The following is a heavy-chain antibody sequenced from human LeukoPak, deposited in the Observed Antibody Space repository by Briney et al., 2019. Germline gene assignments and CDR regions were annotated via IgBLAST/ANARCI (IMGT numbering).Heavy chain of an antibody. CDR2: IYTSGST. D-gene: IGHD3-22*01. CDR3: ARVTEYMIEDYFDY. CDR1: GGSISSYY. V-gene: IGHV4-4*07. Sequence: PSETLSLTCTVSGGSISSYYWSWIRQPAGKGLEWIGRIYTSGSTNYNPSLKSRDTMSVDTSKNQFSLKLSSVTAADTAVYYCARVTEYMIEDYFDYWGQGTLVTVSS. J-gene: IGHJ4*02.